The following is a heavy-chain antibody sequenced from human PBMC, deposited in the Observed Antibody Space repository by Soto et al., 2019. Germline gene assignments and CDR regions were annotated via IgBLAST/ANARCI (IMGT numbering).Heavy chain of an antibody. V-gene: IGHV1-8*01. J-gene: IGHJ5*02. CDR1: GYTFTSYD. Sequence: ASVKVSCKASGYTFTSYDINWVRQATGQGLEWMGWMNPNSGNTGYAQKFQGRVTMTRNTSISTAYMELSSLRSEDTAVYYCAIVVPGAEAWFGPWGQGTLVTVSS. CDR2: MNPNSGNT. CDR3: AIVVPGAEAWFGP. D-gene: IGHD2-2*01.